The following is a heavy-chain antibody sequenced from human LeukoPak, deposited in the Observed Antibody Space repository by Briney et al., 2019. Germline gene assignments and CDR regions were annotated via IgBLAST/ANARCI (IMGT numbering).Heavy chain of an antibody. CDR3: VKDLRWGIRAAVDY. CDR1: GFTFSSYA. CDR2: ISGSGGST. D-gene: IGHD6-13*01. J-gene: IGHJ4*02. Sequence: GGALRLSCAASGFTFSSYAMSWVRQAPGKGLEWVSAISGSGGSTYYADSVKGRFTISRDNSKNTLYLQMTSLRAEDTAVYYCVKDLRWGIRAAVDYSGQGTVVTVSS. V-gene: IGHV3-23*01.